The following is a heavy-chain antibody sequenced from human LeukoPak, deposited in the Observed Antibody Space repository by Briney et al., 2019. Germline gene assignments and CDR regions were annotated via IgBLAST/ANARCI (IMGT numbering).Heavy chain of an antibody. CDR2: IKQDGSEK. J-gene: IGHJ4*02. D-gene: IGHD3-3*01. CDR3: ARDALSYYDFWSGYLDY. Sequence: GGSLRLSCAASGFTFSSYWMSWVRQAPGKGLEWVANIKQDGSEKYYVDSVKGRFTISRDNAKNSLYLQMNGLRAEDTAVYYCARDALSYYDFWSGYLDYWGQGTLVTVSS. CDR1: GFTFSSYW. V-gene: IGHV3-7*03.